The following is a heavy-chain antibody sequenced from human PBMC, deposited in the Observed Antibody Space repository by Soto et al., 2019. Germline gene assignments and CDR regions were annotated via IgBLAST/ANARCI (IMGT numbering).Heavy chain of an antibody. D-gene: IGHD3-10*01. CDR3: ARVGGGFGSGSYFLYYLPFWAF. V-gene: IGHV4-59*01. CDR2: IYYSGST. Sequence: PSETLSVTCTVSGGSISSYYWSWIRQPPGKGLEWIGYIYYSGSTNYNPSLKSRVTISVDTSKNQFSLKLSFVTAADPAVYYCARVGGGFGSGSYFLYYLPFWAFRGNGTTVPVSS. J-gene: IGHJ6*04. CDR1: GGSISSYY.